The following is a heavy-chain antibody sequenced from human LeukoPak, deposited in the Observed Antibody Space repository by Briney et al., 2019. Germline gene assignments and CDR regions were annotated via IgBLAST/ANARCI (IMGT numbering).Heavy chain of an antibody. Sequence: ASVKVSCKASGYTFTNYDINWVRQATGQGLEWMGWMNPNSGNIGYAQKLQGRVTMTRNTSISTAYMELSSLRSEDTAVYYCARGLGNDGIFDYWGQGTLVTVSS. V-gene: IGHV1-8*01. CDR1: GYTFTNYD. CDR3: ARGLGNDGIFDY. J-gene: IGHJ4*02. D-gene: IGHD1-1*01. CDR2: MNPNSGNI.